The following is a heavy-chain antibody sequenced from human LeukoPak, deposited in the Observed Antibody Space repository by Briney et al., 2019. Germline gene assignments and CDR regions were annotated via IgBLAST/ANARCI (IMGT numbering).Heavy chain of an antibody. Sequence: SETLSLTCTVSGGSISSYYWSWIRQPPGKGLEWIGYIYYSGSTNYNPSLKSRVTISVDTSKNQFSLKLSSVTAADTAVYHCARGPTSTVTTNWFDPWGQGTLVTVSS. D-gene: IGHD4-17*01. V-gene: IGHV4-59*01. CDR3: ARGPTSTVTTNWFDP. CDR2: IYYSGST. J-gene: IGHJ5*02. CDR1: GGSISSYY.